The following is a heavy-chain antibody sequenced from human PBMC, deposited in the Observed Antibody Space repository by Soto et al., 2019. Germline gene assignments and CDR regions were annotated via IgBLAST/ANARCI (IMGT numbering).Heavy chain of an antibody. Sequence: QVQLVESGGGVVQPGRSLRLSCAASGFTFSSYGMHWVRQAPGKGLEWVAVISYDGSNKYYADSVKGRFTISRDNSKNPMYLQMNSLRAEDTAVYYCAKDRRPNYYDGMDVWGQGTTVTVSS. J-gene: IGHJ6*02. D-gene: IGHD6-25*01. CDR1: GFTFSSYG. CDR2: ISYDGSNK. CDR3: AKDRRPNYYDGMDV. V-gene: IGHV3-30*18.